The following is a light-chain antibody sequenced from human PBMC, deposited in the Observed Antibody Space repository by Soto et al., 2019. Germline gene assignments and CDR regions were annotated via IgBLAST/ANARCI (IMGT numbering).Light chain of an antibody. CDR3: QQYYSPWT. V-gene: IGKV4-1*01. J-gene: IGKJ1*01. CDR2: WAS. CDR1: QSVLYSSNNKNY. Sequence: DIVMTQSPDSLAVSLGERATINCKSSQSVLYSSNNKNYLAWYQQKPGQSPKLLIYWASTRESGVPDRFSGSGSGTDFTLTISSLQAEDVAVYYCQQYYSPWTFGQGTKVXIK.